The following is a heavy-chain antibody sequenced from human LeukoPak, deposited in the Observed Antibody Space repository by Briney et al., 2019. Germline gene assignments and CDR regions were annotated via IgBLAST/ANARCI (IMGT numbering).Heavy chain of an antibody. CDR3: AREDSRVYDILTGYKYNWFDP. CDR1: GGSVSSGTYY. CDR2: IYYSGST. Sequence: PSETLSLTCTVSGGSVSSGTYYWSWIRQHPGRGLEWIGYIYYSGSTYYNPSLKSRVTISVDTSKNQFSLKLSSVTAADTAVYYCAREDSRVYDILTGYKYNWFDPWGQGTLVTVSS. V-gene: IGHV4-31*03. J-gene: IGHJ5*02. D-gene: IGHD3-9*01.